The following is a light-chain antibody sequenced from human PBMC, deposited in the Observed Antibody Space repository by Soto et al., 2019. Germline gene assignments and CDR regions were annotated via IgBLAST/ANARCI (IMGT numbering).Light chain of an antibody. J-gene: IGKJ5*01. Sequence: EIVMTQSPATLSVSPGERATLSCRASQSVGIKLAWYQQKPGQAPRILIHGASTRASGISARFSASGSGPEFNPTIHTLQSEDFAIYYCQKYHNWPPLTFGQGTQLDIK. CDR2: GAS. CDR1: QSVGIK. CDR3: QKYHNWPPLT. V-gene: IGKV3-15*01.